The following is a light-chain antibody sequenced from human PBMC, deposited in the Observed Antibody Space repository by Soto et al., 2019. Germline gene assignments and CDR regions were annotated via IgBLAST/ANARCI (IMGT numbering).Light chain of an antibody. Sequence: DIVMTQSPLSLPVTRGDRASISCXASEILLHSNGYNYLDWYLQKPGQSPQLLIYLGSYRASGVPDRFSGSGSGTDFTLKISRVEAEDVGVYYCMQALQTRTFGQGTKVDIK. CDR2: LGS. V-gene: IGKV2-28*01. CDR3: MQALQTRT. J-gene: IGKJ1*01. CDR1: EILLHSNGYNY.